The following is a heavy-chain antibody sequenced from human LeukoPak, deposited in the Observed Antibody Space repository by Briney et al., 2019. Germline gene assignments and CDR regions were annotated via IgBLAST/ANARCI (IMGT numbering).Heavy chain of an antibody. CDR2: IGTAGDT. V-gene: IGHV3-13*01. Sequence: GGSLRLSCAASGFTFSSYDMHWVRQATGKGLEWVSAIGTAGDTYYPGSVKGRFTISRENAKNSLYLQMNSLRAEDTAVYYCARAPDSLDSYYYGMDVWGQGTTVTVSS. J-gene: IGHJ6*02. CDR1: GFTFSSYD. D-gene: IGHD2-21*02. CDR3: ARAPDSLDSYYYGMDV.